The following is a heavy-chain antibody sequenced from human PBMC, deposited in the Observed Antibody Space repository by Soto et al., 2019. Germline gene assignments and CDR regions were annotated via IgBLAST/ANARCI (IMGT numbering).Heavy chain of an antibody. CDR2: ISYDGSNK. J-gene: IGHJ6*02. V-gene: IGHV3-30-3*01. D-gene: IGHD2-21*01. CDR3: ARDGRVVDTGMDV. Sequence: QVQLVESGGGVVQPGRSLRLSCAASGFTFSSYAMHWVRQAPGTGLEWVAVISYDGSNKYYADSVKGRFTISRDNSKNTLYLQMTSLRAEDTAVYYCARDGRVVDTGMDVWGQGTTVTVSS. CDR1: GFTFSSYA.